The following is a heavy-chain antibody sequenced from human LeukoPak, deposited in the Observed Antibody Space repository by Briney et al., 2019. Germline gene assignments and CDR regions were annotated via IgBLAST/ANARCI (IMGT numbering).Heavy chain of an antibody. V-gene: IGHV3-64*01. CDR2: ISGDGGNT. J-gene: IGHJ4*02. CDR3: AREGTAGSYDY. D-gene: IGHD6-13*01. Sequence: PGGSLRLSCVVSGFTFNSCPMHWVRQAPGKGLESVSAISGDGGNTYYANSVKGRFIISRDNSKITLYLQMGSLRPEDRAVYYCAREGTAGSYDYWGQGTLVTVSS. CDR1: GFTFNSCP.